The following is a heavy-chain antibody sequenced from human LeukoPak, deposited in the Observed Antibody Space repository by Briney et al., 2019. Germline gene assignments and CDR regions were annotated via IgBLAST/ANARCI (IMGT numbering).Heavy chain of an antibody. CDR3: ARDRHPVSVLRYFDWSDAFDI. CDR2: IYYSGST. Sequence: PSQTLSLTCTVSGGSISSGGYYWSWIRQHPGKGLEWIGYIYYSGSTYYNPSLKSRVTISVDTSKIQFSLKLSSVTAADTAVYYCARDRHPVSVLRYFDWSDAFDIWGQGTMVTVSS. J-gene: IGHJ3*02. V-gene: IGHV4-31*03. CDR1: GGSISSGGYY. D-gene: IGHD3-9*01.